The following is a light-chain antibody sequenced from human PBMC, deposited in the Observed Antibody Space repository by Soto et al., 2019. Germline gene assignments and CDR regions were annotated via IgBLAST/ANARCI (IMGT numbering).Light chain of an antibody. J-gene: IGLJ1*01. Sequence: QSALTQPASVSGSPGQSITISCTGTSSDVGGYNYVSWYQQHPGKAPKLMIYEVSNRPSGVSNRFSGSKSGNTASLTISGRQAEDEADYYCSSYTSSSTSYVFGTGTKLT. CDR2: EVS. CDR1: SSDVGGYNY. V-gene: IGLV2-14*01. CDR3: SSYTSSSTSYV.